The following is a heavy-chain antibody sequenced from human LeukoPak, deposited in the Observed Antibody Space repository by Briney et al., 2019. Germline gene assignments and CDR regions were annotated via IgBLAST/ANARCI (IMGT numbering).Heavy chain of an antibody. V-gene: IGHV4-59*08. Sequence: PSETLSLTCTVSGGSITSYCWSWIRQPPGKGLEWIGYIYYSGSSNYNPSLKSRVTISVDMSKNQFSLKLTSVTAADTAVYYCARLMNIAAADFWGQGTLVTVSS. CDR1: GGSITSYC. J-gene: IGHJ4*02. D-gene: IGHD6-13*01. CDR3: ARLMNIAAADF. CDR2: IYYSGSS.